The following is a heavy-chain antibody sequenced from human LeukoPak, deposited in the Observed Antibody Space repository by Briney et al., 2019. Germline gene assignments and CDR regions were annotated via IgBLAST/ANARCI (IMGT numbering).Heavy chain of an antibody. CDR1: GGSISSSSFY. D-gene: IGHD3-10*01. V-gene: IGHV4-39*01. Sequence: SETLSPTCTVSGGSISSSSFYWGWIRQPPGKGLEWIGNIYYSGNTYYNPSLKSRVTISVDTSKNQFSLILSSVTAADTAVYYCARLSTAGGTFDIWGQGTTVTVSS. CDR2: IYYSGNT. CDR3: ARLSTAGGTFDI. J-gene: IGHJ3*02.